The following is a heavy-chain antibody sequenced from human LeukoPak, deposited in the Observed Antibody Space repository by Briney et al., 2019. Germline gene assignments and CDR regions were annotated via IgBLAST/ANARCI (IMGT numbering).Heavy chain of an antibody. V-gene: IGHV4-59*01. CDR3: ATEGAPSDHYYYYGMDV. J-gene: IGHJ6*02. Sequence: SDTLSLTCTVSGGSISSNYWSWVRQPPGKGLEWIGYIHHSGRTNYNPSLKSRDTISVDMSENQVSLKLKPVTAADTPVCQCATEGAPSDHYYYYGMDVWGQGTTVTVSS. CDR1: GGSISSNY. CDR2: IHHSGRT.